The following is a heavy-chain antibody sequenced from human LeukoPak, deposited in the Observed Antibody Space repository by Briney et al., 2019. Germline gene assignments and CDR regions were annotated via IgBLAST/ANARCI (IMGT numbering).Heavy chain of an antibody. D-gene: IGHD1-14*01. CDR1: GFTVSNNY. Sequence: GGSLRLSCTASGFTVSNNYISWVRQAPGKGLNGASISYSDTNTNYADSVKGRFTISRDTSQNTLSLQMNSLRAEDTAVYYCVRKNRDFNAAFDIWGQGTVVTVSS. V-gene: IGHV3-53*01. CDR3: VRKNRDFNAAFDI. CDR2: SYSDTNT. J-gene: IGHJ3*02.